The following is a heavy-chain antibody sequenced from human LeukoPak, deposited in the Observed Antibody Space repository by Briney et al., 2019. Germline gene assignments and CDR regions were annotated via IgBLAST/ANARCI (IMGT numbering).Heavy chain of an antibody. J-gene: IGHJ3*02. CDR3: AKDITLYYYGSGSLAGAFDI. Sequence: SGGSLRLSCEVSGFPLSSYAMSWVRQAPGKGLEWVSGITSSGASTYYADSVKGRFTISRDNAKNSLYLQMNSLRAEDTALYYCAKDITLYYYGSGSLAGAFDIWGQGTMVTVSS. D-gene: IGHD3-10*01. CDR2: ITSSGAST. CDR1: GFPLSSYA. V-gene: IGHV3-23*01.